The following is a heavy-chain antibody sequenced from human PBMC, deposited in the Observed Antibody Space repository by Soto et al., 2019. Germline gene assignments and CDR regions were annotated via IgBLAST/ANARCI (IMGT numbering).Heavy chain of an antibody. CDR1: GGSFSGYY. J-gene: IGHJ3*01. Sequence: QVQLQQWGAGLFKPSETLSLTCAVYGGSFSGYYWSWIRQPPGKGLEWIGEINHSGSTNYNPSLKCRLTISIDTSHNQFSQKLSSVTAADTAVYYCARVTQGDIVVVPAANECAFDFWGQGTMVTVSS. V-gene: IGHV4-34*01. CDR2: INHSGST. D-gene: IGHD2-2*01. CDR3: ARVTQGDIVVVPAANECAFDF.